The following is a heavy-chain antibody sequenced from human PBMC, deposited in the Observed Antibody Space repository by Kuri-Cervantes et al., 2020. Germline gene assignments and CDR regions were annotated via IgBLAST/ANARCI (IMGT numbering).Heavy chain of an antibody. CDR2: IDHSGST. V-gene: IGHV4-34*01. J-gene: IGHJ4*02. CDR1: GGSFSGYY. D-gene: IGHD6-13*01. Sequence: SETLSLTCAVYGGSFSGYYWSWIRQPPGEGLEWIGEIDHSGSTNYNPSLKSRVTISVDTSKNQFSLKLSSVTAADTAVYYCAGLYSSRRFDYWGQGTLVTVSS. CDR3: AGLYSSRRFDY.